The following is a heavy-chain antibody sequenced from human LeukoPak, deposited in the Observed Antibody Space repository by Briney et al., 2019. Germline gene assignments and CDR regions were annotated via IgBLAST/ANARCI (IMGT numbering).Heavy chain of an antibody. D-gene: IGHD3-10*01. CDR1: GITFSSYA. Sequence: GSLRLSCAASGITFSSYAMSWVRQAPGKGLEWVSTITGGGGTTSYADSVKGRFIISRDNSKNTLYLQMNGLRAEDTAVYSCASAITMIRGIIIPYPFDYWGQGTLVTVSS. J-gene: IGHJ4*02. V-gene: IGHV3-23*01. CDR2: ITGGGGTT. CDR3: ASAITMIRGIIIPYPFDY.